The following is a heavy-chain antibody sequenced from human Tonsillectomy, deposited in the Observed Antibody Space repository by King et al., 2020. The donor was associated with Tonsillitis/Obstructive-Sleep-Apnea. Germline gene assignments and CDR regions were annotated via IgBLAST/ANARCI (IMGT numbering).Heavy chain of an antibody. D-gene: IGHD2-8*01. Sequence: QLQESGPGLVKPSETLSLTCTVSGGSISSYSWSWIRQPPGKGLEWIGYSYYSGSTNYNHSLKSRVTISVDTSKYQFSLKLSSVTAADTAVYSCARDMVLEAGGDTFDIWGQGTMGTVSS. CDR2: SYYSGST. CDR1: GGSISSYS. J-gene: IGHJ3*02. CDR3: ARDMVLEAGGDTFDI. V-gene: IGHV4-59*01.